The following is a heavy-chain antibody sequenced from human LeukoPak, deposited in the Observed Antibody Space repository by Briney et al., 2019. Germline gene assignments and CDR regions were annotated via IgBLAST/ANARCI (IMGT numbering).Heavy chain of an antibody. CDR2: IHYSGST. Sequence: SETLTLTCTVSGGSIGSYYWNWFRQAPGKGLEWIGYIHYSGSTNHNSSLKSRVTISVDTSKNQYSLKLSSVTAADTAVYYCARDGVAGGFDYWGQGTLVTVSS. CDR1: GGSIGSYY. D-gene: IGHD6-19*01. V-gene: IGHV4-59*01. CDR3: ARDGVAGGFDY. J-gene: IGHJ4*02.